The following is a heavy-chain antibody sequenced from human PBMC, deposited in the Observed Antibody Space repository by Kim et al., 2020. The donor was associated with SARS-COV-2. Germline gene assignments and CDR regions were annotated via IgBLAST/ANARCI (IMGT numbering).Heavy chain of an antibody. CDR2: IKSKTDGGTT. V-gene: IGHV3-15*01. J-gene: IGHJ4*02. Sequence: GGSLRLSCAASGFTFSNAWMSWVRQAPGKGLEWVGRIKSKTDGGTTDYAAPVKGRFTISRDDSKNTLYLQMNSLKTEDTAVYYCTTTYYYDSSGHGAYFDYWGQGTLVTVSS. D-gene: IGHD3-22*01. CDR3: TTTYYYDSSGHGAYFDY. CDR1: GFTFSNAW.